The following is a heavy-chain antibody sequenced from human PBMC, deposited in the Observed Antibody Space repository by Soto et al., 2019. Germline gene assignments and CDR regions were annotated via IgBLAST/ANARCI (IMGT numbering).Heavy chain of an antibody. J-gene: IGHJ4*02. CDR3: SRGGYRYGILSLEY. V-gene: IGHV1-2*02. CDR1: GYTFTGHY. D-gene: IGHD5-18*01. CDR2: INPNNGAT. Sequence: QVHLVQSGAEMKKPGASVKVSCKASGYTFTGHYMHWVRRATGQGLEWMGWINPNNGATNYAQKFQGRVTMTRDTSTTTAYLELSRLTSDDTAYYYCSRGGYRYGILSLEYWGQGALVTVSS.